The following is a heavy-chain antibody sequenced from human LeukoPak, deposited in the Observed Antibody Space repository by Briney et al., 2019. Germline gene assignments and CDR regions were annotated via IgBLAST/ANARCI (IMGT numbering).Heavy chain of an antibody. CDR1: GFTFSSYG. CDR3: ARDFRADCGGDCYFGVIDY. J-gene: IGHJ4*02. D-gene: IGHD2-21*02. CDR2: IWYDGSNK. V-gene: IGHV3-30*19. Sequence: GGSLRLSCAASGFTFSSYGMHWVRQAPGKGLEWVAVIWYDGSNKYYADSVKGRFTISRDNSKNTLYLQMNSLRAEDTAVYYCARDFRADCGGDCYFGVIDYWGQGTLVTVSS.